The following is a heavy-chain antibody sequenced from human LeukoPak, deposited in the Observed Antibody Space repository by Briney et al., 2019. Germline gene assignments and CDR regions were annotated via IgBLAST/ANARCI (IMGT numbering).Heavy chain of an antibody. CDR2: IIPIFGTA. CDR1: GYTFTSYY. Sequence: SVKVSCKASGYTFTSYYMHWVRQAPGQGLEWMGGIIPIFGTANYAQKFQGRVTITADESTSTAYMELSSLRSEDTAVYYCARVKLLRADYYYYGMDVWGQGTTVTVSS. J-gene: IGHJ6*02. V-gene: IGHV1-69*13. CDR3: ARVKLLRADYYYYGMDV. D-gene: IGHD1-26*01.